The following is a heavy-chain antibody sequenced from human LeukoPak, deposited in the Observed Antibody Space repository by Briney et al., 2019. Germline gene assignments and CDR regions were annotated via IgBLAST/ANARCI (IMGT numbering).Heavy chain of an antibody. CDR1: GGSISSYY. D-gene: IGHD3-10*01. CDR3: AREIHDNYGSGSYYYYYYYMDV. J-gene: IGHJ6*03. CDR2: IYYSGST. Sequence: SETLSLTCTVSGGSISSYYWSWIRQPPGKGLEWIGYIYYSGSTNYNPSLKSRVTISVDTSKNQFSLKLSSVTAADTAVYYCAREIHDNYGSGSYYYYYYYMDVWGKGTTVTISS. V-gene: IGHV4-59*01.